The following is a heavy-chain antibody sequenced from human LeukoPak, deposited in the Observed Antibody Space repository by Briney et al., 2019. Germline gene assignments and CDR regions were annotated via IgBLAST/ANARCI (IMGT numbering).Heavy chain of an antibody. Sequence: GGSLRLSCVASGFTFGKYWMSWVRQAPGKGLEWVANIKLDGSEKNYVDSVKGRFTISRDNTKNSLYLQMNSLGAEDTAVFYCARDQYDTWSRRGNFDSWGQGTLVIVSS. CDR1: GFTFGKYW. CDR2: IKLDGSEK. CDR3: ARDQYDTWSRRGNFDS. J-gene: IGHJ4*02. D-gene: IGHD3-3*01. V-gene: IGHV3-7*03.